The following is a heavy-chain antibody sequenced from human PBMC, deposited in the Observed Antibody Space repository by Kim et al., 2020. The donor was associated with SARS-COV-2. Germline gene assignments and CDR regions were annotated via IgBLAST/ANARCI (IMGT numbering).Heavy chain of an antibody. J-gene: IGHJ4*02. Sequence: GGSLRLSCAASGFSFSSYAMGWVRQAPGKGLEWVSSISSTGGSTYEAESVRGRFAISRDNSKNMLFLQMESLRVEDTAVYFCAKDQAVTNIGDLFDSWGQGTLVTVSS. V-gene: IGHV3-23*01. CDR3: AKDQAVTNIGDLFDS. D-gene: IGHD4-17*01. CDR2: ISSTGGST. CDR1: GFSFSSYA.